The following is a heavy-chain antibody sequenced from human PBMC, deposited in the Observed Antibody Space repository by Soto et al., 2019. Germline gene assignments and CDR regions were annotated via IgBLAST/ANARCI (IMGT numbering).Heavy chain of an antibody. D-gene: IGHD6-19*01. CDR1: GGTFRTYA. CDR3: AKGAVAGTPTSYYYYATDV. Sequence: QVQLLQSGAEVKKPGSSVRVSCEASGGTFRTYAISWVRQAPGQGLEWMGEIIPIFGKVNYAQKFQGRVTITADESTTTVYMDLRSLTSEDTAVYYCAKGAVAGTPTSYYYYATDVW. J-gene: IGHJ6*01. V-gene: IGHV1-69*12. CDR2: IIPIFGKV.